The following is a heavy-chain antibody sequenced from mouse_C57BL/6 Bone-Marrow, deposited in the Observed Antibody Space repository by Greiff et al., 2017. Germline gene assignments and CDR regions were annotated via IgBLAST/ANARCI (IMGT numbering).Heavy chain of an antibody. CDR3: TTEGWYFDV. J-gene: IGHJ1*03. V-gene: IGHV14-4*01. Sequence: DVQLQESGAELVRPGASVKLSCTASGFNIKDDYMHWVKQRPEQGLEWIGWIDPENGDTEYASKFQGKATITADTSSNTAYLQLSSLTSEDTAVYYCTTEGWYFDVWGTGTTVTVSS. CDR2: IDPENGDT. CDR1: GFNIKDDY.